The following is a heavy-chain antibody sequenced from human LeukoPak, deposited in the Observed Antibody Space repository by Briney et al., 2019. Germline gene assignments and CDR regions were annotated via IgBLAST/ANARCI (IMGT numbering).Heavy chain of an antibody. CDR1: GGSISSSSYY. CDR2: IYYSGST. CDR3: AREGDLTIFGVVIPGFDP. D-gene: IGHD3-3*01. J-gene: IGHJ5*02. Sequence: SETLSFTCTVSGGSISSSSYYWGWIRQPPGKGLEWIGSIYYSGSTYYNPSLKSRVTISVDTSKNQFSLKLSSVTAADTAVYYCAREGDLTIFGVVIPGFDPWGQGTLVTVSS. V-gene: IGHV4-39*07.